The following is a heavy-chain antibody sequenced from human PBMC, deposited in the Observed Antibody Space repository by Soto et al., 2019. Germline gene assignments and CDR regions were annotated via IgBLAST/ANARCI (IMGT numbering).Heavy chain of an antibody. CDR2: IIHSGST. CDR1: GGSISSGDYY. V-gene: IGHV4-30-4*01. Sequence: QVQLQESGPGLVKPSQTLSLTCSVSGGSISSGDYYWSWIRQPPGKGLELIGYIIHSGSTYYNPSLQSRVSISVDTSRDQFSLKVTSVTAADTAVYYCARHGASSYGMDVWGQGTTVTVSS. D-gene: IGHD3-10*01. CDR3: ARHGASSYGMDV. J-gene: IGHJ6*02.